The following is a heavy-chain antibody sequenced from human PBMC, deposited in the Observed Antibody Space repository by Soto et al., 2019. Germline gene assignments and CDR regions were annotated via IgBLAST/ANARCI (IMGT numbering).Heavy chain of an antibody. J-gene: IGHJ4*02. CDR3: ARELYDSSGYYYFDY. D-gene: IGHD3-22*01. CDR2: INSDGSST. CDR1: GFTFSSYW. Sequence: GGSLRLSCAASGFTFSSYWMHWVRQAPGKGLVWVSRINSDGSSTSYADSVKGRFTISRDNAKNTLYLQMNSLRAEDTAVYYCARELYDSSGYYYFDYWGQGTLVTVSS. V-gene: IGHV3-74*01.